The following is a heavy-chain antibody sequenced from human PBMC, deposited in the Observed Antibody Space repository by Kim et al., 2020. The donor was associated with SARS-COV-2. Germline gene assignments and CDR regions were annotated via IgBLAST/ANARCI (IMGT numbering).Heavy chain of an antibody. Sequence: GGSLRLSCAASGFTFSSYAMHWVRQAPGKGLEWVAVISYDGSNKYYADSVKGRFTISRDNSKNTLYLQMNSLRAEDTAVYYCARDRSSYGIAVAGTSDYWGQGTLVTVSS. CDR2: ISYDGSNK. CDR3: ARDRSSYGIAVAGTSDY. J-gene: IGHJ4*02. V-gene: IGHV3-30*04. D-gene: IGHD6-19*01. CDR1: GFTFSSYA.